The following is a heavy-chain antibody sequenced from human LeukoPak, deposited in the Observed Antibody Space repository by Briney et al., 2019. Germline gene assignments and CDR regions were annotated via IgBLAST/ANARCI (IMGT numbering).Heavy chain of an antibody. J-gene: IGHJ6*03. D-gene: IGHD4-17*01. V-gene: IGHV3-30*01. CDR2: ISYDGSNK. Sequence: PGGSLRLSCGATRFNIGSFGGFAMSWVRQAPGKGLEWVAVISYDGSNKYYADSVKGRFTISRDNSKNTLYLQVNSLRAEDTAVYYCARGLITTVDYYYYMDVWGKGTTVTVSS. CDR1: RFNIGSFGGFA. CDR3: ARGLITTVDYYYYMDV.